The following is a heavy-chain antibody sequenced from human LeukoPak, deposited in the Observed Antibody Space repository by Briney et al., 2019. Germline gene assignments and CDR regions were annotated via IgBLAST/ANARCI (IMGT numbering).Heavy chain of an antibody. V-gene: IGHV3-30-3*01. CDR1: GFTFSSYA. CDR2: ISYDGSNK. Sequence: GGSLRLSCAASGFTFSSYAMHWVRQAPGKGLEWVAVISYDGSNKYYADSVKGRFTISRDNSKNTLYLQMNSLRAEDTAVYYCASRPRSGYSIDYWGQGTLVTVSS. J-gene: IGHJ4*02. CDR3: ASRPRSGYSIDY. D-gene: IGHD6-19*01.